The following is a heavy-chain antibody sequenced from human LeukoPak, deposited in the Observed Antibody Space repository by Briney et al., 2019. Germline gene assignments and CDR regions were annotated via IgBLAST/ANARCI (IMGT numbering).Heavy chain of an antibody. CDR1: GFPDRYNY. J-gene: IGHJ4*02. CDR3: ARGHDLSRPGPFDY. D-gene: IGHD3-3*01. CDR2: IYADGDT. V-gene: IGHV3-53*01. Sequence: PGGSLRLSCAPSGFPDRYNYMSRPGPTQGKVLESGSFIYADGDTHYADSVKGRLTISRDISKNTLFLQMDSLRVEDTAVYYCARGHDLSRPGPFDYWGQGALVTVSS.